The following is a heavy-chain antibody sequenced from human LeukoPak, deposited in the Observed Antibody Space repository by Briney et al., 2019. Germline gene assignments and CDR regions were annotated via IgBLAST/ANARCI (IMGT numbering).Heavy chain of an antibody. CDR3: TKHDGYNPDY. J-gene: IGHJ4*02. CDR1: GFTFSGSA. D-gene: IGHD5-24*01. CDR2: VRSKANSYAT. V-gene: IGHV3-73*01. Sequence: PGGSLRLSCAASGFTFSGSAMHWVRQASGKGLGWVGRVRSKANSYATEYAASVRGRFTISRDDSKNTAYLQMNSLKIEDTAVYYCTKHDGYNPDYWGQGTLVTVSS.